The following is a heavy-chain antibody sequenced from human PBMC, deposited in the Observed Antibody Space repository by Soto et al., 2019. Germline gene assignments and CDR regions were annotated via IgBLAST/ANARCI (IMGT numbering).Heavy chain of an antibody. Sequence: SETLSLTCTVSGGSLGSSGYYWGWIRQSPGKGLEWIGNIYYSGNTFYNLSLKSRVTISVDTSKNQIYLHLSAVTAADTAIFYCASIAAPGTTHFDFWGQGTLVTVSS. V-gene: IGHV4-39*01. D-gene: IGHD6-13*01. J-gene: IGHJ4*02. CDR3: ASIAAPGTTHFDF. CDR2: IYYSGNT. CDR1: GGSLGSSGYY.